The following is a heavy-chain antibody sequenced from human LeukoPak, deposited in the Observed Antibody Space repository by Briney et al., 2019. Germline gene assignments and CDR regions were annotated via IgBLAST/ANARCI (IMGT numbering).Heavy chain of an antibody. CDR1: GGSISSSSYY. CDR3: PIAVAGTEFDY. Sequence: SETLSLTCTVSGGSISSSSYYWGWIRQPPGKGLEWIGSIYYSGSTYYNPSLKRRVTISVDTSKYQFSLKLSAVTAADTAVYYCPIAVAGTEFDYWGQGTLVTVSS. J-gene: IGHJ4*02. CDR2: IYYSGST. V-gene: IGHV4-39*01. D-gene: IGHD6-19*01.